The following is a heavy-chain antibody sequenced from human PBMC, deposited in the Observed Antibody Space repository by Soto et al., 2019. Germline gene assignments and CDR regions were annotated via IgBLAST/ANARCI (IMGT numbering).Heavy chain of an antibody. Sequence: QVQLQESGPGLVKPSETLSLTCTDSGGSISDYYWSWIRQTPGKGLEWIAYMWSGGSTKYNPSLKSRVTVLVDTSKNQFLLNLTSVTAADTAVYYCARESGSGWPLDYWGQGTLVTVSS. V-gene: IGHV4-59*01. D-gene: IGHD6-19*01. CDR3: ARESGSGWPLDY. CDR2: MWSGGST. J-gene: IGHJ4*02. CDR1: GGSISDYY.